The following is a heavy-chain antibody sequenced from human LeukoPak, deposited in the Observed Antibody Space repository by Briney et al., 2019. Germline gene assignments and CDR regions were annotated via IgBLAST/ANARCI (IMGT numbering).Heavy chain of an antibody. CDR1: GFTFSTHW. CDR3: ASLLTPYHGSGGGGMDV. CDR2: ISGDGSMT. D-gene: IGHD3-10*01. V-gene: IGHV3-74*01. Sequence: PGGSLRLSCAASGFTFSTHWMHWVRQAPGKELVWVSRISGDGSMTSYADSVKGRFTISRDNAEDTLFQQMTSLRVEDTALYFCASLLTPYHGSGGGGMDVWGQGTTVTVPS. J-gene: IGHJ6*02.